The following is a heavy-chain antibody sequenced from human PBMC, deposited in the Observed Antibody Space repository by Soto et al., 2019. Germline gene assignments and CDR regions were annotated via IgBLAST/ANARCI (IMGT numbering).Heavy chain of an antibody. J-gene: IGHJ1*01. CDR3: ARGRGGVQH. CDR1: GGSISSGDYY. CDR2: LNDSGGT. V-gene: IGHV4-30-4*01. D-gene: IGHD3-10*01. Sequence: TSETLSLTCTVSGGSISSGDYYWSWIRQPPGKGLEWIGELNDSGGTNYNASLKSRVSISGDTSKNQFSLKLSFVTSADTAVYYCARGRGGVQHWGQGTLVTVSS.